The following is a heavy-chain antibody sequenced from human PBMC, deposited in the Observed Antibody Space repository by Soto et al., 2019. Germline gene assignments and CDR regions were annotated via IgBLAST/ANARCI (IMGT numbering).Heavy chain of an antibody. D-gene: IGHD6-19*01. CDR3: ARGRNPYSSGWYDFGY. CDR2: ISAYNGNT. J-gene: IGHJ4*02. V-gene: IGHV1-18*01. Sequence: ASVKVSCKASGYTFTSYGISWVRHAPGQGLEWMGWISAYNGNTNYAQKLQGRVAMTTDTSTSTAYMELRSLRSDDTAVYYCARGRNPYSSGWYDFGYWGQGTLVTVSS. CDR1: GYTFTSYG.